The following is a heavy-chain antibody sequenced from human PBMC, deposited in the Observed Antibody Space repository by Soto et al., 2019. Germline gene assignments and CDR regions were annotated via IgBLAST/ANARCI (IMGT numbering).Heavy chain of an antibody. V-gene: IGHV3-30-3*01. CDR2: ISYDGSNK. CDR1: GFTFSSYA. CDR3: ARDPYPFYGDYAWGTTYYYYGMDV. J-gene: IGHJ6*02. D-gene: IGHD4-17*01. Sequence: GESLKISCAASGFTFSSYAMHWVRQAPGKGLEWVAVISYDGSNKYYADSVKGRFTISRDNSKNTLYLQMNSLRAEDTAVYYCARDPYPFYGDYAWGTTYYYYGMDVWGQGTTVTVSS.